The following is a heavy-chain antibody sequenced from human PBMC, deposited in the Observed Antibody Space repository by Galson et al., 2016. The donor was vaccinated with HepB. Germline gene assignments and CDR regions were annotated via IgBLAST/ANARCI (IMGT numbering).Heavy chain of an antibody. J-gene: IGHJ6*02. CDR1: GFTFSSYG. CDR3: ARGLAGELERRGGRGMDV. D-gene: IGHD1-1*01. V-gene: IGHV3-33*01. CDR2: IWYDGSNK. Sequence: SLRLSCAASGFTFSSYGMHWVRQAPGKGLEWVAVIWYDGSNKYYADSVKGRFTISRDNSKNTLYLQMSSLRAEDTAVYYCARGLAGELERRGGRGMDVWGQGTTVAVSS.